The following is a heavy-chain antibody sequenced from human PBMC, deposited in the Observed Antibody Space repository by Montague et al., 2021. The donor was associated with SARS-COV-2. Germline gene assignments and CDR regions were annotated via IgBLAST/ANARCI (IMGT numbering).Heavy chain of an antibody. CDR1: GGSISSYY. Sequence: SETLSLTCTVSGGSISSYYWSWIRQPPGKGLELVGYIYYSGSTNYNPSLNRRVTISVDTSKNQYTLKLSSVTAADTAVYYCARLGLRYFDWLLLGEGYFDYWGQGTLVTVSS. CDR3: ARLGLRYFDWLLLGEGYFDY. V-gene: IGHV4-59*08. J-gene: IGHJ4*02. CDR2: IYYSGST. D-gene: IGHD3-9*01.